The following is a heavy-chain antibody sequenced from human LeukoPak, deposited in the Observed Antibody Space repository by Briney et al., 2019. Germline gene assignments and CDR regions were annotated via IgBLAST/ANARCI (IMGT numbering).Heavy chain of an antibody. CDR1: GGSISTYY. D-gene: IGHD6-6*01. CDR3: ARDRGGIAARPHYFDY. V-gene: IGHV4-59*01. J-gene: IGHJ4*02. CDR2: IYYSGST. Sequence: SETLSLTCTVSGGSISTYYWSWIRQPPGKGLEWIGYIYYSGSTNYNPSLKSRVTISVDTSKNQFSLKLSSVTAADTAVYYCARDRGGIAARPHYFDYWGQGTLVIVSS.